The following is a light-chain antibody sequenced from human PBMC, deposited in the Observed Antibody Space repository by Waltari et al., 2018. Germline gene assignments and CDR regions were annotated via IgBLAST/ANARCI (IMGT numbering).Light chain of an antibody. V-gene: IGLV1-44*01. J-gene: IGLJ3*02. CDR1: TSTIGSNT. Sequence: QSVLTQPPSASGTPGQRVTISCSGSTSTIGSNTVNWYQQIPGTAPKLLIYSNNQRPSGVPDRFSGSKSGTSASLAISGLQSEDEADYYCAAWHDSLNGPVFGGGTKLTVL. CDR2: SNN. CDR3: AAWHDSLNGPV.